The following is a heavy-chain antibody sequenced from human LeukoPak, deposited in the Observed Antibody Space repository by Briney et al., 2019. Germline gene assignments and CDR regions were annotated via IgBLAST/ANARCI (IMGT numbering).Heavy chain of an antibody. D-gene: IGHD1-26*01. CDR1: GFIFSSYS. CDR3: TTDSPGIWYFDL. V-gene: IGHV3-15*01. J-gene: IGHJ2*01. Sequence: GGSLRLSCAASGFIFSSYSMNWVRQAPGKGLEWVGRIKTKPDGGTTDYAAPVKGRFTVSRDDSKNTLYLQTNSLKTEDTAVYYCTTDSPGIWYFDLWGRGTLVTVSS. CDR2: IKTKPDGGTT.